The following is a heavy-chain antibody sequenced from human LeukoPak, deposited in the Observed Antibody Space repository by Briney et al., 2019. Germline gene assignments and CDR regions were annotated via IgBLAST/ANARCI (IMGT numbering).Heavy chain of an antibody. CDR2: ISSSGSTI. CDR1: GFTFSSYE. CDR3: AGAARSRMTTVYLDY. D-gene: IGHD4-11*01. V-gene: IGHV3-48*03. J-gene: IGHJ4*02. Sequence: PGGSLRLSCAASGFTFSSYEMNWVRQAPGKGLEWVSYISSSGSTIYYADSVKGRFTISRDNAKNSLYLQMNSLRAEDTAVYYCAGAARSRMTTVYLDYWGQGTLVTVSS.